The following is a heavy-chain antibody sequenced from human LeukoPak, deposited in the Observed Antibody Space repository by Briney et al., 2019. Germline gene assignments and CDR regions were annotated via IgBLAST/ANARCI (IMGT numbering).Heavy chain of an antibody. J-gene: IGHJ6*02. Sequence: GGSLRLSCAASGFTFSSYSMNWVRQAPGKGLEWVSSIGSSSSYIYYADSVKGRFTISRDNAKNSLYLQMNSLRAEDTAVYYCARDLIAVAGTEDYYYYYGMDVWGQGTTVTVSS. CDR1: GFTFSSYS. D-gene: IGHD6-19*01. CDR3: ARDLIAVAGTEDYYYYYGMDV. CDR2: IGSSSSYI. V-gene: IGHV3-21*01.